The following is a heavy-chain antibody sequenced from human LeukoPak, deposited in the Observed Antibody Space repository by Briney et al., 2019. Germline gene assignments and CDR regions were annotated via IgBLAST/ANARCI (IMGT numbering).Heavy chain of an antibody. CDR1: GFTFSNYG. CDR2: IWYDGSNK. CDR3: ARAVGPFDY. Sequence: GGSLRLSCAASGFTFSNYGMHWVRQAPGKGLEWVAIIWYDGSNKYYADSVKGRFTISRDNSKNMLFLQMNSLRAEDTAVYYCARAVGPFDYWGQGTLVTVSS. J-gene: IGHJ4*02. V-gene: IGHV3-33*01.